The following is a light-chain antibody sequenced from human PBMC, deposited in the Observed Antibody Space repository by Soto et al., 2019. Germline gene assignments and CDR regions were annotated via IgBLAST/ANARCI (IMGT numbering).Light chain of an antibody. CDR3: SSYSGTNNYV. CDR1: NDDIGDYNY. J-gene: IGLJ1*01. V-gene: IGLV2-14*03. CDR2: DVT. Sequence: QSALTQPASVSGSPGQSITISCTGSNDDIGDYNYVSWYQQHPGKAPKLMIYDVTNRPSGVSDRFSGSKSGNTASLTISGLQAEDESDYYCSSYSGTNNYVFGTGTKLTVL.